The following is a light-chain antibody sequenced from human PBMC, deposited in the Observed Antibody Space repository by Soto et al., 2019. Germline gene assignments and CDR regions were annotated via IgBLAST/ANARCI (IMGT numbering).Light chain of an antibody. V-gene: IGKV3-15*01. CDR1: QSVSSN. J-gene: IGKJ5*01. Sequence: EIVMTQSPATLSVSPGERATLSCRASQSVSSNLAWYQQKPGQAPRLLIYGASTRATGIPARFSGSGSGTEVTLTISSLQSEDFAVYYCQQYHNWPPITFGQGTRLEIK. CDR3: QQYHNWPPIT. CDR2: GAS.